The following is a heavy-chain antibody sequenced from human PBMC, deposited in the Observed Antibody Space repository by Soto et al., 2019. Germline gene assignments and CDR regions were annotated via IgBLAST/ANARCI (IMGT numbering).Heavy chain of an antibody. V-gene: IGHV4-31*03. CDR1: GGSISSGGYY. D-gene: IGHD5-12*01. CDR3: ARSRDGYNYFDS. J-gene: IGHJ4*02. Sequence: SETLSLTCTVSGGSISSGGYYWSWIRQHPGKGLEWIGYIYYSGITYYNPSLKSRVTISVDTPKNQFSLKLSSVTAADTAVYYCARSRDGYNYFDSWGQGTQVTVSS. CDR2: IYYSGIT.